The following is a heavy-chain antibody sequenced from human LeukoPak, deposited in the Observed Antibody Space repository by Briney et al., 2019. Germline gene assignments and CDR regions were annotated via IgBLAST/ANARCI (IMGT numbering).Heavy chain of an antibody. J-gene: IGHJ4*02. Sequence: SETLSLTCTVSGGSISSSNYYWGWIRQTPGKGLEWIGSVYHSGTTYHNPSLKSRVTMSVDTSKNQFSLTLTSVTAADTALYYCTRELAGTTVEDWGQGTLVTVSS. D-gene: IGHD1-1*01. CDR2: VYHSGTT. CDR3: TRELAGTTVED. V-gene: IGHV4-39*07. CDR1: GGSISSSNYY.